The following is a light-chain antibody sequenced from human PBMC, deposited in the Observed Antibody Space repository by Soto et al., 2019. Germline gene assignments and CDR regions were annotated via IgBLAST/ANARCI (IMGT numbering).Light chain of an antibody. V-gene: IGKV3-20*01. Sequence: EIVLTQSPDTLSLSPGETASLSCWASRSVISNVLAWYQQRRGQPPRLLIYDSSKRATGIPARFTGSGSGTAFTLTISRVEPGDSAVYYCQQTFHSPRTFGQGTSLEIK. J-gene: IGKJ2*01. CDR1: RSVISNV. CDR3: QQTFHSPRT. CDR2: DSS.